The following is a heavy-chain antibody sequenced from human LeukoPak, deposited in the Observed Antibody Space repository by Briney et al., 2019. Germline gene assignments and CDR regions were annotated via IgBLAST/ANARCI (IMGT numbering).Heavy chain of an antibody. V-gene: IGHV4-4*07. D-gene: IGHD2-8*01. Sequence: ASETLSLTCTVSGGSISSYYWSWIRPPAGKGLECIGRIYTSGSTNYNPSLKGRVTMSVDTSKNQFSLKLSSVTAADTAMYYCARVKYGAFDIWGQGTMVTVSS. CDR3: ARVKYGAFDI. CDR2: IYTSGST. CDR1: GGSISSYY. J-gene: IGHJ3*02.